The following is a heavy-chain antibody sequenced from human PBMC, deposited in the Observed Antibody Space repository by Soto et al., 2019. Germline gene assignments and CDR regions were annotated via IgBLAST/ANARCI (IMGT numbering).Heavy chain of an antibody. V-gene: IGHV1-69*01. CDR1: GGTFSSYA. CDR2: IIPIFGTE. Sequence: QVQLVQSGAEVKKPGSSVRVSCKASGGTFSSYAISWVRQAPGQGLEWMGGIIPIFGTENYAQKFQGRVTITADESTSTAYMYLSSLRSEDTAVYYCARDRIAGSKYYYGMDVWGQGTTVTVSS. D-gene: IGHD6-13*01. J-gene: IGHJ6*02. CDR3: ARDRIAGSKYYYGMDV.